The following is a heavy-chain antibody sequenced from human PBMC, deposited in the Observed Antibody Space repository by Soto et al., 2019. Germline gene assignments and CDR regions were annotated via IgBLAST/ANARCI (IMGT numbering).Heavy chain of an antibody. Sequence: SVKVSCKASGGTFSSYAISWVRQAPGQGLEWMGGIIPIFGTANYAQKFQGRVTITADESTSTAYMELSSLRSEDTAVYYCARSPAPDGYNQYYFDYWGQGTLVTVSS. CDR3: ARSPAPDGYNQYYFDY. V-gene: IGHV1-69*13. J-gene: IGHJ4*02. CDR1: GGTFSSYA. CDR2: IIPIFGTA. D-gene: IGHD5-12*01.